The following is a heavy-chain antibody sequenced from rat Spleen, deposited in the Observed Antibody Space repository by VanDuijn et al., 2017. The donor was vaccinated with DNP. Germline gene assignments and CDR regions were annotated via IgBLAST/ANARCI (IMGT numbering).Heavy chain of an antibody. CDR3: ARRDYFDY. J-gene: IGHJ2*01. CDR1: GFSLSNYD. CDR2: ISTSGGST. Sequence: EVQLVESGGGLVQPGRSLKLSCAASGFSLSNYDMAWVRQAPTKGLEWVASISTSGGSTYYRDSVKGRFTVSRDNAKSTLYLQMDSLRSEDTATYYGARRDYFDYWGQGVMVTVSS. V-gene: IGHV5-25*01.